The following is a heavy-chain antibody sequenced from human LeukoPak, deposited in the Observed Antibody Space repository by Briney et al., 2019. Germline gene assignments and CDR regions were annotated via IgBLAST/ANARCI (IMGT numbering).Heavy chain of an antibody. V-gene: IGHV4-4*07. CDR3: AREGRGSSWYYFNY. CDR2: IYTSGST. J-gene: IGHJ4*02. CDR1: GGSISSYY. D-gene: IGHD6-13*01. Sequence: SETLSLTCTVSGGSISSYYWSWIRQPPGKGLEWIGRIYTSGSTNYNPSLKSRVTMSVDTSKNHFSLELSSVTAADTAVYYCAREGRGSSWYYFNYWGRGTLVTVSS.